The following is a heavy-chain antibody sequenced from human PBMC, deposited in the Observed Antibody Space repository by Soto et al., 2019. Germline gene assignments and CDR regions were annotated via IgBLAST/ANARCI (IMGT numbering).Heavy chain of an antibody. D-gene: IGHD3-9*01. CDR2: ISAYNGNT. V-gene: IGHV1-18*04. CDR1: GYTFTSYG. Sequence: ASVKVSCKASGYTFTSYGISWVRQAPGQGLEWMGWISAYNGNTNYAQKLRGRVTMTTDTSTSTAYMELRSLRAEDTAVYYCAKGGYDILTGSYQPDYWGQGTLVTVSS. CDR3: AKGGYDILTGSYQPDY. J-gene: IGHJ4*02.